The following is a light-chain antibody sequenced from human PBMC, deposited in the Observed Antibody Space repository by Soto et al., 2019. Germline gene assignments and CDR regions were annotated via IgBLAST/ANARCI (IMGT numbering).Light chain of an antibody. Sequence: DIQMTQSPSTLSGSVGARVTITCRASQTISSWLAWYQQKPGKAPKLLIYKASTLKSGVPSRFSVSGSGTEFTLTISSLQPDDFATYYCQHYYSYSEAFGQGTKVDLK. CDR1: QTISSW. V-gene: IGKV1-5*03. CDR2: KAS. CDR3: QHYYSYSEA. J-gene: IGKJ1*01.